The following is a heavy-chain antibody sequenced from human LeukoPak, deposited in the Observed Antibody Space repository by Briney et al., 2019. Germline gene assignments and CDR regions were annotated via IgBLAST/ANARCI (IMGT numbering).Heavy chain of an antibody. V-gene: IGHV3-7*01. J-gene: IGHJ6*02. CDR3: AKANAMDV. CDR1: GFTFNNYG. CDR2: VNQDGSER. Sequence: GGSLRLSCAASGFTFNNYGMHWVRQAPGKGLEWVANVNQDGSERYYVNSVRGRFTISRDNAKNSLDLQMNSLRAEDTALYFCAKANAMDVWGQGTTVTVSS.